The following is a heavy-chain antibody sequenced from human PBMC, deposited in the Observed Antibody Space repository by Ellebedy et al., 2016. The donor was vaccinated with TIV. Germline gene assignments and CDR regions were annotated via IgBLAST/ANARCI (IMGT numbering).Heavy chain of an antibody. Sequence: PGGSLRLSCAVSGFKFDGYCMNWVRQAPGKGLAWVSSISTSSTNIYYSDSVRGRFTISRDDASNSMYLQINSLRVEDTAVYYCARFARGAPFADFYYFMDGWGRGTTVTVSS. CDR3: ARFARGAPFADFYYFMDG. D-gene: IGHD3-10*01. J-gene: IGHJ6*03. V-gene: IGHV3-21*01. CDR1: GFKFDGYC. CDR2: ISTSSTNI.